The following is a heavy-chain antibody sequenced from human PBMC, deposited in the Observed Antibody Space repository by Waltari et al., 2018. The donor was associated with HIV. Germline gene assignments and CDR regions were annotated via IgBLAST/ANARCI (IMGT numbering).Heavy chain of an antibody. D-gene: IGHD3-10*01. J-gene: IGHJ3*02. Sequence: EVQLVQSGAEVKKPGESLKISCQGSGYNFATNWLGWVRQMPGKGLEWMGNIFPADSDTKYNPSLQGQVTMSADKSISTAYLQWKSLKASDTGMYYCARREVGFGGKYAFDIWGQGTMVTVSS. CDR2: IFPADSDT. V-gene: IGHV5-51*01. CDR3: ARREVGFGGKYAFDI. CDR1: GYNFATNW.